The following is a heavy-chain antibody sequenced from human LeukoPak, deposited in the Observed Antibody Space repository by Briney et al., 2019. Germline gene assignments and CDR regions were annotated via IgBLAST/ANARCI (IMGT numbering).Heavy chain of an antibody. CDR2: IYPSGST. Sequence: SETLSLTCAVSGGSINTGGYSWSWIRQPPGKGLEWIGYIYPSGSTDYSPSLKSRITMSIDRSKNQFSLRLTSVTAADTAVYYCARQSRTPAGRLHWFDPWGQGTLVTVSS. CDR1: GGSINTGGYS. CDR3: ARQSRTPAGRLHWFDP. V-gene: IGHV4-30-2*01. D-gene: IGHD6-25*01. J-gene: IGHJ5*02.